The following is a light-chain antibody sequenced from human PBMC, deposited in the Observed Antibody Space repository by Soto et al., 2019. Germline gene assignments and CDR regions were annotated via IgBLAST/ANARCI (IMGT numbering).Light chain of an antibody. CDR2: KAS. CDR1: QSISTW. Sequence: DIQMTQSPSTLSASVGDRVTITCRASQSISTWLAWYQQKPGNAPKLLIYKASSLESGVPSRFSGSGSETEFTLTISSLQPDDFATYYCQQYNSYSLYTFGQGTKLEIK. V-gene: IGKV1-5*03. J-gene: IGKJ2*01. CDR3: QQYNSYSLYT.